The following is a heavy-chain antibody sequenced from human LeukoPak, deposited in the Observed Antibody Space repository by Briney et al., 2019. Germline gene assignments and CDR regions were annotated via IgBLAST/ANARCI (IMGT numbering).Heavy chain of an antibody. D-gene: IGHD3-16*01. Sequence: SETLSLTCAVSGGSFSDYQWTWIRRSPGKGLEWLGDVSRSGTTTYNPSLKSRVTMSVDTSNNQFSLRLRSLTAADTAVYYCARGLVWHFLLDSRRDSFDIWGQGTSITVSS. CDR3: ARGLVWHFLLDSRRDSFDI. J-gene: IGHJ3*02. CDR1: GGSFSDYQ. V-gene: IGHV4-34*01. CDR2: VSRSGTT.